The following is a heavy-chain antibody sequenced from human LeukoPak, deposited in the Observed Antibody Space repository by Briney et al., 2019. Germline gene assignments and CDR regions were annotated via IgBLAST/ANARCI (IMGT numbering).Heavy chain of an antibody. V-gene: IGHV4-39*07. CDR3: ARVSKVVGATPVDY. CDR1: GGSISSSSYY. CDR2: IYYSGST. Sequence: SETLSLTCTVSGGSISSSSYYWGWIRQPPGKGLEWMGSIYYSGSTYYNPSLKSRVTISVDTPKNQFSLKLSSVTAADTAVYYCARVSKVVGATPVDYWGQGTLVTVSS. D-gene: IGHD1-26*01. J-gene: IGHJ4*02.